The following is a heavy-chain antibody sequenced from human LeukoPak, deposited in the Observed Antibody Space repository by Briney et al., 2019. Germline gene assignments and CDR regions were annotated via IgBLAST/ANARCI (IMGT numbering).Heavy chain of an antibody. Sequence: PGGSLRLPCAGSGFTFSHFFMHWVRQAPGKGLEYVSAISYTGDETYYAKSVKGRFTVSRDNSKNTLYLQMGSLRPEDTAIYFCARDPSVGGYSGSELDFWGQGTLVTVSS. V-gene: IGHV3-64*01. CDR2: ISYTGDET. CDR3: ARDPSVGGYSGSELDF. CDR1: GFTFSHFF. D-gene: IGHD5-12*01. J-gene: IGHJ4*02.